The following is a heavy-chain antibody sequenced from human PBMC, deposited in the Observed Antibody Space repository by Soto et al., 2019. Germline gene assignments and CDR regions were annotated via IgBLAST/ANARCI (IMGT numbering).Heavy chain of an antibody. CDR1: GDSVSSSKYY. D-gene: IGHD5-18*01. Sequence: SETLSLTCTFSGDSVSSSKYYWGWIRQPPGKGLEWIGYIYYSGSTNYNPSLKSRVTISVDTSKNQFSLKLSSVTAADTAVYYCARHPRWDTPQAQYAFDIWGQGTMATVSS. CDR2: IYYSGST. CDR3: ARHPRWDTPQAQYAFDI. V-gene: IGHV4-61*05. J-gene: IGHJ3*02.